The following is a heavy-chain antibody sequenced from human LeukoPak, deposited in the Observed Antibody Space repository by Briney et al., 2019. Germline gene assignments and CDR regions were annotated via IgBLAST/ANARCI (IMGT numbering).Heavy chain of an antibody. D-gene: IGHD6-19*01. V-gene: IGHV3-7*01. J-gene: IGHJ6*02. CDR2: INQDGSEE. CDR1: GFPFSSHW. CDR3: ARVSLGTKQWLQSRRGMDV. Sequence: GGSLRLSCAASGFPFSSHWVSWFRQSPGKGLEWVAHINQDGSEEYYVDSVKGRFAISRDNVKNTVYLQMDSLSADDTAMYYCARVSLGTKQWLQSRRGMDVWGQGITVTVSS.